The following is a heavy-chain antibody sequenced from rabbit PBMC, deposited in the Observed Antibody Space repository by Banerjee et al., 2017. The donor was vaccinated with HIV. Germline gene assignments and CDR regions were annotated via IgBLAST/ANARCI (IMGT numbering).Heavy chain of an antibody. D-gene: IGHD1-1*01. J-gene: IGHJ4*01. CDR1: GFSFSSVYW. V-gene: IGHV1S45*01. CDR2: IDAGRSGST. CDR3: ARDPYVINSGTNL. Sequence: QEQLEESGGGLVQPEGSLTLTCTASGFSFSSVYWICWVRQAPGKGLEWIACIDAGRSGSTYYASWAKGRFTISKTSSTTVTLQMTSLTAADTATYFCARDPYVINSGTNLWGPGTLVTVS.